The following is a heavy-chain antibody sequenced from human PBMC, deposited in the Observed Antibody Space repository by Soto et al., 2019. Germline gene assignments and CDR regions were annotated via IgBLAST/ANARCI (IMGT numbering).Heavy chain of an antibody. CDR3: ARERTGITMIDAFDM. CDR1: GFTFSNYA. V-gene: IGHV3-30*04. J-gene: IGHJ3*02. Sequence: QVQLVESGGGVVQPGRSLRLSCAASGFTFSNYAMHWVRQAPGKGLEGVAITSYDGSDKNYADSVKGRFTISRDNSKNTLYLQMNSLRVEDTAVYYCARERTGITMIDAFDMWSQGTMVTVSS. D-gene: IGHD3-22*01. CDR2: TSYDGSDK.